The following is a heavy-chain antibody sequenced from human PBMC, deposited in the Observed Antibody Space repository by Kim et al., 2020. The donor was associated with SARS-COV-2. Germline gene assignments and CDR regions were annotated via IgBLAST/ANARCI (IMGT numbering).Heavy chain of an antibody. V-gene: IGHV4-59*01. D-gene: IGHD1-26*01. CDR1: GGSISSYY. Sequence: SETLSLTCTVSGGSISSYYWSWIRQPPGKGLEWIGYIHYSGSTNYNPSLKSRVTISVDTSKNQFSLKLSSVTAADTALYYCARERRGILGSTFDYWGRGSLVTVSS. J-gene: IGHJ4*02. CDR3: ARERRGILGSTFDY. CDR2: IHYSGST.